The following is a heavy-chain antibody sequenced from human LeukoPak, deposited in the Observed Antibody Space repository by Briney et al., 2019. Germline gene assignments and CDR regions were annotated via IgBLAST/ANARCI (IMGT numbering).Heavy chain of an antibody. D-gene: IGHD3-10*01. Sequence: ASVKVSCKASGYTFTGYYMHWVRQAPGQGLEWMGWINPNSGGTNYAQKFQGRVTMTRDTSISTAYMELSRLRSDDTAVYYCARGRYGSGSWYSDYWGQGTLVTVSS. CDR1: GYTFTGYY. CDR3: ARGRYGSGSWYSDY. J-gene: IGHJ4*02. V-gene: IGHV1-2*02. CDR2: INPNSGGT.